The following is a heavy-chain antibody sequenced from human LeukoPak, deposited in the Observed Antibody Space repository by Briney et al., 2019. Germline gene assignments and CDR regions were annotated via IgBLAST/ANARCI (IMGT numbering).Heavy chain of an antibody. Sequence: GASVKVSCKASGYTFTSYGISWVRQAPGQGLEWMGWISAYNGNTNYAQKLQGRVTMTTDTSTSTAYMELRSLRSDDTAVYYCAREAYCSSNSCYSKEVDYWGQGTLVTVSS. J-gene: IGHJ4*02. CDR3: AREAYCSSNSCYSKEVDY. V-gene: IGHV1-18*04. CDR1: GYTFTSYG. D-gene: IGHD2-2*01. CDR2: ISAYNGNT.